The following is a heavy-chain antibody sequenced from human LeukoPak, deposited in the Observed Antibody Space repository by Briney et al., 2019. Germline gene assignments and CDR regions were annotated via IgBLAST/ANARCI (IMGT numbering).Heavy chain of an antibody. D-gene: IGHD3-9*01. CDR1: GYSFTTYR. CDR2: ISAYNGNT. V-gene: IGHV1-18*01. CDR3: ARGGGYDILTGYYRPADL. Sequence: ASVKDSFKASGYSFTTYRSSWVRQAPGQGLEWMGWISAYNGNTNYAQKLQGRVPMTTDTSTSTAYMELRSMRSDDTAVYYCARGGGYDILTGYYRPADLWGQGTLVTVSS. J-gene: IGHJ5*02.